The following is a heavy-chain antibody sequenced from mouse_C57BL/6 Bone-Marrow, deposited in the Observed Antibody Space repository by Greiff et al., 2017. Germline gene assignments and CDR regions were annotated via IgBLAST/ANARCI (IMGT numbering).Heavy chain of an antibody. Sequence: EVKLMESGGGLVQPGGSLKLSCAASGFTFSDYGMAWVRQAPRKGPEWVAFISNLAYSIYYADTVTGRFTISRENAKNTLYLEMSSLRSEDTAMYYCATAYYSNSWFAYWGQGTLVTVSA. D-gene: IGHD2-5*01. CDR2: ISNLAYSI. J-gene: IGHJ3*01. CDR3: ATAYYSNSWFAY. V-gene: IGHV5-15*01. CDR1: GFTFSDYG.